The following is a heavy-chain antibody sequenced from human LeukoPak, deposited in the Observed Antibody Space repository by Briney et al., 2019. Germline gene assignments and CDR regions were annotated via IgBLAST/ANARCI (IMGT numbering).Heavy chain of an antibody. Sequence: SETLSLTCTVSGGSISSSSYYWGWIRQPPGKGLEWIRSIYYSGSTYYNPSLKSRVTISVDTSKNQFSLKLSSVTAADTAVYYCARGRVVVVPAAAYYFDYWGQGTLVTVSS. CDR2: IYYSGST. CDR1: GGSISSSSYY. V-gene: IGHV4-39*07. D-gene: IGHD2-2*01. CDR3: ARGRVVVVPAAAYYFDY. J-gene: IGHJ4*02.